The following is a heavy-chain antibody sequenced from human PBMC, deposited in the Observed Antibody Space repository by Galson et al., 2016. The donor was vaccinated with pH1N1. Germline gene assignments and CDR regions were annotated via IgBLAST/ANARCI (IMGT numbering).Heavy chain of an antibody. V-gene: IGHV4-31*03. CDR3: ARRFFEYLDAPPTDGFDN. CDR1: GASVTSGDSY. J-gene: IGHJ3*02. Sequence: TLSLTCTVSGASVTSGDSYWSWIRQHPGKGLEWIGHIYYSGSTYSDSSLKSRISISVDTSKNKFSLRLTSVTAADTAVYYCARRFFEYLDAPPTDGFDNWGPGTMVTVSS. CDR2: IYYSGST. D-gene: IGHD3-3*01.